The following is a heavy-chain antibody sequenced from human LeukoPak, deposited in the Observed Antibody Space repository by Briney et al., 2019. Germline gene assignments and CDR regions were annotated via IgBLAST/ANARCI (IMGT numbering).Heavy chain of an antibody. V-gene: IGHV3-30*18. CDR3: AKPPEVGATVGYFDY. D-gene: IGHD1-26*01. CDR1: GFTFSNYG. J-gene: IGHJ4*02. Sequence: PGGSLRLSCAASGFTFSNYGMHWVRQAPGKGLEWVALISFDGSNQYYADSVKGRLTISRDTSKNTLYLQMNSLRAEDTAVYYCAKPPEVGATVGYFDYWGQGTLVTVSS. CDR2: ISFDGSNQ.